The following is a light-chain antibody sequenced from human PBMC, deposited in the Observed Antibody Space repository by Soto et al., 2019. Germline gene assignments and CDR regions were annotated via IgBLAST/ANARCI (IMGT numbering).Light chain of an antibody. J-gene: IGKJ4*01. CDR1: QSVTRN. Sequence: EIVMTQSPATLSVSPGERVTLSCRASQSVTRNLAWYQHTPGQSPRLLISAASSGATGLPSRFSGSGSGTDFTLTISSLQSEDAAVYYCQQYHHCPVTFGGGTKVEIK. CDR3: QQYHHCPVT. V-gene: IGKV3-15*01. CDR2: AAS.